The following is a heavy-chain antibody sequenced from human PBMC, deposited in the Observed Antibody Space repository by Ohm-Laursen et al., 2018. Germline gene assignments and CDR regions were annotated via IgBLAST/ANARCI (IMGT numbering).Heavy chain of an antibody. CDR1: GYTFINYD. D-gene: IGHD6-13*01. CDR2: MNPKSGDT. Sequence: ASVKVSCKASGYTFINYDIHWVRQASGQGLEWMGWMNPKSGDTGYAQKLQGRVTMTTDTSTSTAYMELRSLRSDDTAVYYCARGDQQLVRYYYYYGMDVWGQGTTVTVSS. CDR3: ARGDQQLVRYYYYYGMDV. V-gene: IGHV1-8*01. J-gene: IGHJ6*02.